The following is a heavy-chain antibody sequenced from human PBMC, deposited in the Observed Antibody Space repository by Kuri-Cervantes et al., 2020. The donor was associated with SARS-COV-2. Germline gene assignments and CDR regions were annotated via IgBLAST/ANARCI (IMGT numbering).Heavy chain of an antibody. J-gene: IGHJ4*02. V-gene: IGHV3-33*08. CDR1: GFTFSSYA. CDR3: ARRESGSYFGFLDS. CDR2: IWFDGSQT. Sequence: GGSLRLSCAASGFTFSSYAMSWVRQSPGKGLEWLAFIWFDGSQTYYSDSVKGRFTISRDNSNNTLYLQMNSLRVEDTAMYYCARRESGSYFGFLDSWGQEILVTVSS. D-gene: IGHD1-26*01.